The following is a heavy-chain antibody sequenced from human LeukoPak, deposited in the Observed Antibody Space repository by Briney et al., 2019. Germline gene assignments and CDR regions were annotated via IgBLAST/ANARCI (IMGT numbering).Heavy chain of an antibody. CDR3: ARGPPGGSSWSSYYYYYGMDV. CDR1: GFTFSSYA. D-gene: IGHD6-6*01. V-gene: IGHV4-34*01. CDR2: INHSGST. J-gene: IGHJ6*02. Sequence: GSLRLSCAASGFTFSSYAMSWIRQPPGKGLEWIGEINHSGSTNYNPSLKSRVTISVDTSKNQFSLKLSSVTAADTAVYYCARGPPGGSSWSSYYYYYGMDVWGQGTTVTVSS.